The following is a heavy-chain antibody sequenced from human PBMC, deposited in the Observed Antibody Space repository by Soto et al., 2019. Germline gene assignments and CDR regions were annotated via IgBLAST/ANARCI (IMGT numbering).Heavy chain of an antibody. V-gene: IGHV4-39*01. D-gene: IGHD6-19*01. CDR1: GGSINSGRNF. CDR3: ARQDRWLGDFDY. CDR2: MFSSGDT. Sequence: SETLSLTCAVSGGSINSGRNFWGWIRQPPGKGLEWIGSMFSSGDTYYNPSLMNRVTISSDTSKNQFSLKVNSVTAADTAVYYCARQDRWLGDFDYWGQGALVTVSS. J-gene: IGHJ4*02.